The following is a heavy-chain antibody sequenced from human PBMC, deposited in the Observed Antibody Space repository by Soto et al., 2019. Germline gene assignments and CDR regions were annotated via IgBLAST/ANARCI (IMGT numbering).Heavy chain of an antibody. D-gene: IGHD3-3*01. CDR3: ARKKSGYYDY. CDR2: KNPNSGNT. CDR1: GYTFTSYD. J-gene: IGHJ4*02. V-gene: IGHV1-8*01. Sequence: QVQLVQSGAEVKKPGASVKVSCKASGYTFTSYDINWVRQATGQGLEWMGWKNPNSGNTGYAQKLQGRVGMTRNTSISTDYMELSSLRSEDAAVDYCARKKSGYYDYWGQGTLVTVSS.